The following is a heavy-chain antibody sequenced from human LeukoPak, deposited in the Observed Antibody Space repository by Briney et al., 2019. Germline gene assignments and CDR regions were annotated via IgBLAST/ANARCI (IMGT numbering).Heavy chain of an antibody. D-gene: IGHD1-26*01. J-gene: IGHJ5*02. CDR1: GFTFSSYA. Sequence: GGSLRLSCAASGFTFSSYAMSWVRQAPGKGLEWVSALSNSGGSTCYADSVKGRFTISRDNSKNTLCLQMNSLRAEDTAVYYCAKGLQWELPLEHWGQGTLVTVSS. CDR2: LSNSGGST. V-gene: IGHV3-23*01. CDR3: AKGLQWELPLEH.